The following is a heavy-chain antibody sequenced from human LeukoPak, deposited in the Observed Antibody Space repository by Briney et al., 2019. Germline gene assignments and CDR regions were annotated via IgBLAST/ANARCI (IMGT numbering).Heavy chain of an antibody. CDR2: INHSGST. CDR3: VRAVEGHDY. Sequence: PSETLSLTCAVYGGSFTAYYWRWIRQPPGKGLEWIGEINHSGSTNYNPSLKSRVTISLDTSKNQFSLKLTSVTAADTAVYYCVRAVEGHDYWGQGTLVTVSS. CDR1: GGSFTAYY. V-gene: IGHV4-34*01. J-gene: IGHJ4*02. D-gene: IGHD3-3*01.